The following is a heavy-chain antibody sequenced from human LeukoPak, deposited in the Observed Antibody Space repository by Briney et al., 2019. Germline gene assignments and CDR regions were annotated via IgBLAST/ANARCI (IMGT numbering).Heavy chain of an antibody. CDR1: GGSFSGYY. J-gene: IGHJ4*02. CDR2: INHSGST. D-gene: IGHD4-17*01. Sequence: SETLSLTCAVYGGSFSGYYWSWIRQPPGKGLEWIGEINHSGSTNCNPPLKSRVTISIDTSKNQFSLNLSSVTAADTAVYYCARGDSNDNDYGDYPDYWGQGTLVTVSS. CDR3: ARGDSNDNDYGDYPDY. V-gene: IGHV4-34*01.